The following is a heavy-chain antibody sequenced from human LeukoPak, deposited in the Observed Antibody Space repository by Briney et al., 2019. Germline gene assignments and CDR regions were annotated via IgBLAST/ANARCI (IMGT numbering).Heavy chain of an antibody. CDR2: INPNSGGT. CDR1: GYIFTDYY. Sequence: ASVKVSCKASGYIFTDYYMHWVRQAPGQGLEWMGWINPNSGGTNYAQKFQGRVTMTRDTSISTAYMELSRLRSDDTAVYYCARAAPLDSDFDIWGQGTMVTVSS. J-gene: IGHJ3*02. D-gene: IGHD2-15*01. CDR3: ARAAPLDSDFDI. V-gene: IGHV1-2*02.